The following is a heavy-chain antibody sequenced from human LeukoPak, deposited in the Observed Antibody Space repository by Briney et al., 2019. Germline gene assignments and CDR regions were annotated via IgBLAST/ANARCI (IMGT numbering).Heavy chain of an antibody. D-gene: IGHD3-9*01. CDR1: GFTFSNYE. CDR3: ARGGGYYDILTGYSPGAFDI. Sequence: PGGSLRLSCAASGFTFSNYEINWVRQAPGKGLVWVSSISSSSSYIYYADSVKGRFTISRDNAKNSLYLQMNSLRAEDTAVYYCARGGGYYDILTGYSPGAFDIWGQGTMVTVSS. CDR2: ISSSSSYI. V-gene: IGHV3-21*01. J-gene: IGHJ3*02.